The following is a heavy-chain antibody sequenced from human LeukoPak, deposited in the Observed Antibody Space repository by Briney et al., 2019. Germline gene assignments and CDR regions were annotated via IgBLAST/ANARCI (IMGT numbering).Heavy chain of an antibody. V-gene: IGHV3-48*03. CDR2: ISSSGSSR. J-gene: IGHJ6*03. CDR1: GFNFNNHE. D-gene: IGHD2-8*01. Sequence: GGSLRLSCVVSGFNFNNHEMNWVRQAPGKGLEWVSYISSSGSSRYYADSVKGRFTISRDNAKNSMYLQMNSLRVEDTAVYYCVRDDGACYQHSMDVWGKGTTVTVSS. CDR3: VRDDGACYQHSMDV.